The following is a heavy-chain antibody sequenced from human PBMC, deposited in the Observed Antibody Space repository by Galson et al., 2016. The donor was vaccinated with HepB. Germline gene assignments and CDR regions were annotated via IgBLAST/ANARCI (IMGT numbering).Heavy chain of an antibody. Sequence: SLRLSCAASGFTLAGNGMTWARQAPGKGPEWVTDIGGSDGYTYYADSVKGRFTISRDNFKNIVYLQVNSLRAEHTATYYCGGHGGHSAWGQGTLVTVSS. J-gene: IGHJ4*02. V-gene: IGHV3-23*01. CDR2: IGGSDGYT. D-gene: IGHD2-15*01. CDR3: GGHGGHSA. CDR1: GFTLAGNG.